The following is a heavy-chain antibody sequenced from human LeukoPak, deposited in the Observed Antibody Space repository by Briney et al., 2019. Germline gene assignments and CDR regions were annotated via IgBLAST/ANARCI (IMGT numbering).Heavy chain of an antibody. V-gene: IGHV1-18*01. CDR3: ARVYNYYDTSGYYLGNYFDY. J-gene: IGHJ4*02. Sequence: ASVKVSCKASGYTFTSYGISWVRQAPGQGLEWMGWISTYNGNTNNVQKLQGRGTMTTDTSTSTAYMELRSLRSDDTAVYYCARVYNYYDTSGYYLGNYFDYWGRGTLVTVSS. D-gene: IGHD3-22*01. CDR1: GYTFTSYG. CDR2: ISTYNGNT.